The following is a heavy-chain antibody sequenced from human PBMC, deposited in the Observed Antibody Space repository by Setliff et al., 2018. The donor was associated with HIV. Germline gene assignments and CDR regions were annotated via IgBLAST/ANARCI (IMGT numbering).Heavy chain of an antibody. V-gene: IGHV1-3*01. J-gene: IGHJ4*02. D-gene: IGHD3-10*01. CDR3: AREPAGSGSGSFGF. CDR2: ISGSGGT. Sequence: WASVKVSCKTSGYTFTDYAIHWVRQASGERLEWMGWISGSGGTKYSQKFQDRVTITRDTSANTANMELSSLRSEDTAVYYCAREPAGSGSGSFGFWGQGTLVTVSS. CDR1: GYTFTDYA.